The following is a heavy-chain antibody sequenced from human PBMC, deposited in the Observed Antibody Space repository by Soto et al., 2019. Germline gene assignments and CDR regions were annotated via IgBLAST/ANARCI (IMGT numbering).Heavy chain of an antibody. CDR3: ARGGLVVVPAAIIPQAPPPPNWFDP. Sequence: ASVKVSCKASGYTFTSYYMHWVRQAPGQGLEWMGIINPSGGSTSYAQKFQGRVTMTRDTSTSTVYMELSSLRSEDTAVYYCARGGLVVVPAAIIPQAPPPPNWFDPWGQGTLVTVSS. J-gene: IGHJ5*02. D-gene: IGHD2-2*02. CDR2: INPSGGST. CDR1: GYTFTSYY. V-gene: IGHV1-46*01.